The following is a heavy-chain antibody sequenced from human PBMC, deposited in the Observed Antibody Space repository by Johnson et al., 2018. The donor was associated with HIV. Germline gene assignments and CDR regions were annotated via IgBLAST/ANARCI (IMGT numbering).Heavy chain of an antibody. Sequence: QVQLVESGGGVVQPGRSLRLSCAASGFTFSSYAMYWVRQAPGQGLEWVAVINSGGGTYYADSVTGRFTISRDNSKNTLYLQMNIVRAEDTALYYCAKEGIIPTAASVGPPVDLDFWGQGTTVTVSS. V-gene: IGHV3-NL1*01. D-gene: IGHD4-17*01. J-gene: IGHJ3*01. CDR1: GFTFSSYA. CDR2: INSGGGT. CDR3: AKEGIIPTAASVGPPVDLDF.